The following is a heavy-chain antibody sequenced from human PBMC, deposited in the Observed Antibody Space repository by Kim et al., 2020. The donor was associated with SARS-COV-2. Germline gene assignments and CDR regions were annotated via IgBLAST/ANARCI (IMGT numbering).Heavy chain of an antibody. D-gene: IGHD1-26*01. Sequence: SETLSLTCTVSGGSISSYYWSWIRQPPGKGLEWIGYIYYSGSTNYNPSLKSRVTISVDTSKNQFSLKLSSVTAADTAVYYCARGVGGSHRDYWGQGTLVTVSS. CDR2: IYYSGST. V-gene: IGHV4-59*08. CDR1: GGSISSYY. J-gene: IGHJ4*02. CDR3: ARGVGGSHRDY.